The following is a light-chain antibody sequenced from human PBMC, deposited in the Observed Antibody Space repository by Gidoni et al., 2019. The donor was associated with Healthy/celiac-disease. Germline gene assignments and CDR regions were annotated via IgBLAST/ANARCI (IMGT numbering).Light chain of an antibody. CDR2: EVS. J-gene: IGLJ3*02. CDR3: SSYAGSNNWV. V-gene: IGLV2-8*01. CDR1: SSDVGGYNY. Sequence: QSALPQPPSASGSPGQSVTISCTGTSSDVGGYNYVSGYQQHPGKAPKLMIYEVSKRPSGVPDRFSGSTSGNTASLTVSGLQAEDEADYYCSSYAGSNNWVFGGGTKLTVL.